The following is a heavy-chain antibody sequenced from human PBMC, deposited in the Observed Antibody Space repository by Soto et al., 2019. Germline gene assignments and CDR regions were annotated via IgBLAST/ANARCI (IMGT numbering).Heavy chain of an antibody. CDR1: VYSFSSYG. V-gene: IGHV1-18*04. CDR2: ISVNNGNT. Sequence: ASVKVSCKASVYSFSSYGISWVRQAPGQGLDWMGWISVNNGNTDYAPKFQGRVTMTTDTSTSTAYMELRSLRSDDTAVYYCATSYDSGFDPWGQGTLVTVSS. CDR3: ATSYDSGFDP. D-gene: IGHD3-3*01. J-gene: IGHJ5*02.